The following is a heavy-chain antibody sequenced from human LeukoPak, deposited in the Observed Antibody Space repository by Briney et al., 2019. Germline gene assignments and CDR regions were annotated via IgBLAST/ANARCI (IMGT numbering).Heavy chain of an antibody. Sequence: GGSLRLSCAASGFTVSSNYMSWVRQAPGKGLEWVSVIYSGGSTYYADSVKGRFTISRHNSKNTLYLQMNSLRAEGTAVYYCARSPGRGAFDIWGQGTMVTVSS. CDR3: ARSPGRGAFDI. D-gene: IGHD3-10*01. CDR2: IYSGGST. J-gene: IGHJ3*02. V-gene: IGHV3-53*04. CDR1: GFTVSSNY.